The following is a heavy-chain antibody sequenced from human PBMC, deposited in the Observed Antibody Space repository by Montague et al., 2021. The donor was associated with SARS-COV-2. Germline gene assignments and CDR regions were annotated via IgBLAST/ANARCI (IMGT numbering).Heavy chain of an antibody. Sequence: SETLSLTCAVYGGSFSGYYWSWIRQPPGKGLEWIGEINHSGSTNYNPSLKSRVTISVDTSKNQFPLKLSSVTAADTAVYYCARGRSYSSWYGVNWFDPWGQGTLVTVSS. CDR3: ARGRSYSSWYGVNWFDP. CDR2: INHSGST. CDR1: GGSFSGYY. D-gene: IGHD6-13*01. V-gene: IGHV4-34*01. J-gene: IGHJ5*02.